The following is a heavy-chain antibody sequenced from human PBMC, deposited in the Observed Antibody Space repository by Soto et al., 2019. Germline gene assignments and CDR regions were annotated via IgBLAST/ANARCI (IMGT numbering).Heavy chain of an antibody. CDR1: GGSVSSSNW. J-gene: IGHJ6*02. D-gene: IGHD6-19*01. CDR2: IYHSGST. Sequence: SETLSLTCAVSGGSVSSSNWWSWVRQPPGKGLEWIGEIYHSGSTNYNPSLKSRVTISVDKSKNQFSLKLSSVTAADTAVYYCAREAPYSSGWFSYWGQGTTVTVSS. V-gene: IGHV4-4*02. CDR3: AREAPYSSGWFSY.